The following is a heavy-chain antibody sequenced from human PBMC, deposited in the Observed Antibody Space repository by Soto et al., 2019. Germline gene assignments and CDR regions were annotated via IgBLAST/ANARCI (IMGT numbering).Heavy chain of an antibody. CDR3: ANTGYSYGWYHFDY. CDR1: GFTFSSYA. Sequence: GGSLRLSCAASGFTFSSYAMSWVRQAPGKGLEWVSAISGSGGSTYYADSVKGRFTISRDNSKNTLYLQMNSLRAEDTAVYYCANTGYSYGWYHFDYWGQGTLVTVSS. V-gene: IGHV3-23*01. D-gene: IGHD5-18*01. J-gene: IGHJ4*02. CDR2: ISGSGGST.